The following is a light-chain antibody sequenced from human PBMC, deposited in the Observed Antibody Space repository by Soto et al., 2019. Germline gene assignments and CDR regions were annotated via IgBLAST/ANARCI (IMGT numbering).Light chain of an antibody. CDR1: QSVSSRS. V-gene: IGKV3-20*01. J-gene: IGKJ1*01. CDR2: VAS. Sequence: VVLTQSPGTLSLSPGERATLSCRASQSVSSRSLAWYQHSPGQAPRLLIYVASSRATGIPDRFSGSGSGTDFTLTISRLEPEDFVVYYCQQYSNSPPTFGQGTQVEI. CDR3: QQYSNSPPT.